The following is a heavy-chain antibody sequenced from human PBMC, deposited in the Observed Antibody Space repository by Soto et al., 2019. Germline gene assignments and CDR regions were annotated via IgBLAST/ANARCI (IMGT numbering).Heavy chain of an antibody. V-gene: IGHV4-38-2*01. CDR3: ARNFLLGTSGTYNWFDP. D-gene: IGHD2-2*01. Sequence: SETLSLTCAVSGYSISSGYYWGWIRQPPGKGLEWIGSIYHSGSTYYNPSLKSRVTISVDTSKNQFSLKLSSVTAADTAVYYCARNFLLGTSGTYNWFDPWGQGTLVTVS. CDR2: IYHSGST. J-gene: IGHJ5*02. CDR1: GYSISSGYY.